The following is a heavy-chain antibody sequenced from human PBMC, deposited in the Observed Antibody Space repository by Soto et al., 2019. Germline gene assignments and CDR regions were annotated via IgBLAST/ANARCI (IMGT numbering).Heavy chain of an antibody. Sequence: GASVKVSCKTSGYSFTSYYIHWVRQAPVQGLEWMGIINPSGGSTSYAQKFQGRVTMTRDTSISTAYMELSRLRSDDTAVYYCARVPRVPAARRQDRSFWFDPWGQGSLVTVSS. CDR2: INPSGGST. D-gene: IGHD2-2*01. CDR3: ARVPRVPAARRQDRSFWFDP. V-gene: IGHV1-46*01. J-gene: IGHJ5*02. CDR1: GYSFTSYY.